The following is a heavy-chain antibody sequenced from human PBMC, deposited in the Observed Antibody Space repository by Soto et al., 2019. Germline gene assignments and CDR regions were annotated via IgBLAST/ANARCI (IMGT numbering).Heavy chain of an antibody. Sequence: QVQLQESGPGLVKPSETLSLICTVSGGSIRSYSWSWIRQPPGKGLEWIGQIFDSGTTNDNPSLRSRVTISVDTSKNQFSLKLNSVTAADTAMYYCARTTFVRAFDIWGQGTMVIVSS. CDR1: GGSIRSYS. V-gene: IGHV4-59*08. CDR3: ARTTFVRAFDI. D-gene: IGHD1-26*01. CDR2: IFDSGTT. J-gene: IGHJ3*02.